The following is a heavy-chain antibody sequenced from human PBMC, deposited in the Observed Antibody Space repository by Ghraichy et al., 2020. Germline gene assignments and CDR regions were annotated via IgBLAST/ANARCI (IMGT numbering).Heavy chain of an antibody. V-gene: IGHV4-39*01. D-gene: IGHD3/OR15-3a*01. Sequence: SETLSLTCTVSGGSISSSSYYWGWIRQPPGKGLEWIGSIYYSGSTYYNPSLKSRVTISVDTSKNQFSLKLSSVTAADTAVYYCARRMDPGREHYFDYWGQGTLVTVSS. J-gene: IGHJ4*02. CDR2: IYYSGST. CDR3: ARRMDPGREHYFDY. CDR1: GGSISSSSYY.